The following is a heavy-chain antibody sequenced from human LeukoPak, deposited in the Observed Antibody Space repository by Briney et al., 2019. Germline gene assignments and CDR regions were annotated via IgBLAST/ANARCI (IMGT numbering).Heavy chain of an antibody. CDR3: GRDFRDSLDY. V-gene: IGHV1-18*01. CDR2: ISPYNGNT. Sequence: ASVKVSCKASGYTFSNYGISWVRQAPGQGLEWMGWISPYNGNTNYAQKFQGRVTMTRDTSISTAYMELSRLGSDDTAVYYCGRDFRDSLDYWGQGTLVTVPS. CDR1: GYTFSNYG. J-gene: IGHJ4*02.